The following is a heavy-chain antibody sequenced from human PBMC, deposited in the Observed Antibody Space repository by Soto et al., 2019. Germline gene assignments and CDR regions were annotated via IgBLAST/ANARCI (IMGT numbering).Heavy chain of an antibody. CDR3: VRDKSVLRFLEWSYYFDY. CDR2: IDSDGSST. Sequence: GGSLRLSCAASGFTFSSYWMHWVRQTPEKGLVWVSHIDSDGSSTTYADSVKGRFTISRDNAKNTLYLQMNSLRAEDTAVYYCVRDKSVLRFLEWSYYFDYWGQGTLVTVSS. D-gene: IGHD3-3*01. J-gene: IGHJ4*02. V-gene: IGHV3-74*01. CDR1: GFTFSSYW.